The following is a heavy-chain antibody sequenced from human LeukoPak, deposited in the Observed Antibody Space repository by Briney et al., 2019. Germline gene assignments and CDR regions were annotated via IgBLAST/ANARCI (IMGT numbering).Heavy chain of an antibody. D-gene: IGHD2-8*01. CDR1: GGTFSSYA. J-gene: IGHJ3*02. CDR2: IIPIFGTA. Sequence: SVKVSCKASGGTFSSYAISWVRQAPGQGLEWMGGIIPIFGTANYAQEFQGRVTITADESTSTAYMELSSLRSEDTAVYYCARPHCTNGVCYSDAFDIWGQGTMVTVSS. V-gene: IGHV1-69*13. CDR3: ARPHCTNGVCYSDAFDI.